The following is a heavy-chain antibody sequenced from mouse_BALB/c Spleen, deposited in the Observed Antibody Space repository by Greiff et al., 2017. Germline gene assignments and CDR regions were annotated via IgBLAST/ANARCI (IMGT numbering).Heavy chain of an antibody. CDR1: GYTFTSYW. J-gene: IGHJ4*01. CDR2: IYPGDGDT. CDR3: ARQYGNYGVVDY. V-gene: IGHV1-87*01. Sequence: QVQLKQSGAELARPGASVKLSCKASGYTFTSYWMQWVKQRPGQGLEWIGAIYPGDGDTRYTQKFKGKATLTADKSSSTAYMQLSSLASEDSAVYYCARQYGNYGVVDYWGQGTSVTVSS. D-gene: IGHD2-10*02.